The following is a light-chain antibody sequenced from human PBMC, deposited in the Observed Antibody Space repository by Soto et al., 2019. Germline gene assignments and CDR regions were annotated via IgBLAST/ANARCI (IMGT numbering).Light chain of an antibody. CDR1: QSIRSY. CDR3: QHSYNAPWT. CDR2: RAS. V-gene: IGKV1-39*01. J-gene: IGKJ1*01. Sequence: DIQMTQSPSSLSASVGDRVTITCRASQSIRSYLNWYQQKPGKAPKLLISRASSLHSGVPSRFSGSGSGTDFTLTISSLQPEDFAAYYCQHSYNAPWTFXQGTKVDIK.